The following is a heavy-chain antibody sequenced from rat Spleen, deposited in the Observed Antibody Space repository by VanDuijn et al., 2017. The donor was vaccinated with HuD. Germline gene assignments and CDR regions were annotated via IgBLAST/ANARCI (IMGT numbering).Heavy chain of an antibody. CDR1: GFTFSNYD. J-gene: IGHJ2*01. CDR2: ISSDGGRN. D-gene: IGHD1-6*01. V-gene: IGHV5S23*01. Sequence: EVQLVESGGDLVQPGRSLKLSCAASGFTFSNYDMVWVRQAPTKGLEWVATISSDGGRNFYRDSVKGRFTISRDNAKSTLSLQMDSLRSEDTATYYCARRHYGYTDYFDYWGQGVMVTVSS. CDR3: ARRHYGYTDYFDY.